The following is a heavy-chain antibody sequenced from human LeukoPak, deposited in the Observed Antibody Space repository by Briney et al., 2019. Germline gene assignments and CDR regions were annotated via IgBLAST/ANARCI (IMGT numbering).Heavy chain of an antibody. CDR2: ISAYNGNT. CDR1: GYTFTSYG. V-gene: IGHV1-18*01. Sequence: ASVKVSCKASGYTFTSYGISWVRQAPGQGLEWMGWISAYNGNTNYAQKLQGRVTMTTDTSTSTAYMELRSLRSDDTAVYYCARALQPYGDWQAFDIWGQETMVTVSS. J-gene: IGHJ3*02. D-gene: IGHD4-17*01. CDR3: ARALQPYGDWQAFDI.